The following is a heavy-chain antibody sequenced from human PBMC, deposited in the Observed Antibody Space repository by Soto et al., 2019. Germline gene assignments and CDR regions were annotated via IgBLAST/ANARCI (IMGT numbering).Heavy chain of an antibody. J-gene: IGHJ6*02. Sequence: GGSLRLSCISSGFTFRTYTMSWVRQAPGKGLEWVSGIRGFSPYTFYAESVKGRFTISRDNAKNSLDLQMDSLRAEDTAVYYCARDRGYDAHDYYYNAMDVWGQGTTVTV. CDR2: IRGFSPYT. CDR3: ARDRGYDAHDYYYNAMDV. V-gene: IGHV3-21*01. D-gene: IGHD3-10*01. CDR1: GFTFRTYT.